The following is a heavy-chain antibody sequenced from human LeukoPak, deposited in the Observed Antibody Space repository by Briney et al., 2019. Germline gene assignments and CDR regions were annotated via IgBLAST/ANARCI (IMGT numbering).Heavy chain of an antibody. CDR3: AVLGYCSSTSCYAEYFQH. D-gene: IGHD2-2*01. Sequence: PRASVKVSCKASGGTFSSYAISWVRQAPGQGLEWMGGSIPIFGTANYAQKLQGRVTITADESTSTAYMELSSLRSEDTAVYYCAVLGYCSSTSCYAEYFQHWGQGTLVTVSS. V-gene: IGHV1-69*13. CDR2: SIPIFGTA. J-gene: IGHJ1*01. CDR1: GGTFSSYA.